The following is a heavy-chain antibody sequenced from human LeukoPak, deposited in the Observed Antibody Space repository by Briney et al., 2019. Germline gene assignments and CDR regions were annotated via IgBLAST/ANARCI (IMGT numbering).Heavy chain of an antibody. D-gene: IGHD1-26*01. CDR1: GGSISSSSYY. CDR2: IYYSGST. CDR3: ARVELTATHWFDP. J-gene: IGHJ5*02. Sequence: SETLSLTCTVSGGSISSSSYYWGWIRQPPGKGLEWIGSIYYSGSTYYNPSLKSRVTISVDTSKNQFSLKLSSVTAADTAVYYCARVELTATHWFDPWGQGTLATVSS. V-gene: IGHV4-39*07.